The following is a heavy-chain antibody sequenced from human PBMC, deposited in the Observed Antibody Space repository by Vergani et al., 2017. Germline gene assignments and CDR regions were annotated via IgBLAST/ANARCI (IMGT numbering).Heavy chain of an antibody. CDR3: ARDPTNSGYDFEGELGGPQDYHYYYMDV. V-gene: IGHV1-69*01. Sequence: QVQLVQSGAELKRPGSSVKVSCKASGDTFGSFAFSWVRQAPGQGLEWIGGIIPIFRTSNYAQKFQGRVTLTADESTSTAYMELSSLTSEDTAVYFCARDPTNSGYDFEGELGGPQDYHYYYMDVWGKGTTVTVSS. D-gene: IGHD5-12*01. CDR1: GDTFGSFA. CDR2: IIPIFRTS. J-gene: IGHJ6*03.